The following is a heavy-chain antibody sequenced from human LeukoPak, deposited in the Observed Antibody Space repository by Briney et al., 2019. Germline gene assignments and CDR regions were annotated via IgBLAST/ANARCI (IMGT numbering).Heavy chain of an antibody. Sequence: SVKVSCKASGGTFSSYTISWVRQAPGQGLEWRGRIIPILGIANYAQKFQGRVTITADKSTSTAYMELSSLRPEDTAVYYCARDPGYSSGWYPFDYWGQGTLVTVSS. J-gene: IGHJ4*02. CDR1: GGTFSSYT. D-gene: IGHD6-19*01. CDR2: IIPILGIA. CDR3: ARDPGYSSGWYPFDY. V-gene: IGHV1-69*04.